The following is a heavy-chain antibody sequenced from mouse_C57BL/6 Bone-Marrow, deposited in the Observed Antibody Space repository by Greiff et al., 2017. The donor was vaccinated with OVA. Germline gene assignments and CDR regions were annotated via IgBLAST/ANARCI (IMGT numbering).Heavy chain of an antibody. V-gene: IGHV5-6*01. CDR3: ARQDSKSPFDY. J-gene: IGHJ2*01. CDR1: GFTFSSYG. CDR2: ISSGGSYT. Sequence: EVKLVESGGDLVKPGGSLKLSCAASGFTFSSYGMSWVRQTPDKRLEWVATISSGGSYTYYPDSVKGRFTISRDNAKNTLYLQMSSLKSEDTAMDYCARQDSKSPFDYWGQGTTLTVSS.